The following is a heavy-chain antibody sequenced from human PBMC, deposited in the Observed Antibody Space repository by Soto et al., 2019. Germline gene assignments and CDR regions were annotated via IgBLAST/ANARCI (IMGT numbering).Heavy chain of an antibody. D-gene: IGHD3-10*01. CDR1: GGSISSGGYY. J-gene: IGHJ4*02. Sequence: QVQLQESGPGLVKPSQTLSLTCTVSGGSISSGGYYWSWIRQHPGKGLEWIGKIYYSGSTYYNPSLKCRVTISVDTSKNQFSLKLSSVTAADTAVYYCARDKGRYYGSGSYPQLDYWGQGTLVTVSS. CDR2: IYYSGST. V-gene: IGHV4-31*03. CDR3: ARDKGRYYGSGSYPQLDY.